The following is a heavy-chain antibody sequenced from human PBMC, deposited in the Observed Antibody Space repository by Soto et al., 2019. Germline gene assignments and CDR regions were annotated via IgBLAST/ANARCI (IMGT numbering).Heavy chain of an antibody. CDR1: GDTFSIYT. Sequence: QVQLVQSGSEVKKPGSSVKVSCKASGDTFSIYTISWVRQAPGQGLEWMGRVIPIFDITSYTQRFQGRVTITADKSTTTIYMELSSLRSADTAVYYCARDRDYSNWPNFDFWGQGTLVTVSS. CDR3: ARDRDYSNWPNFDF. D-gene: IGHD4-4*01. J-gene: IGHJ4*02. V-gene: IGHV1-69*02. CDR2: VIPIFDIT.